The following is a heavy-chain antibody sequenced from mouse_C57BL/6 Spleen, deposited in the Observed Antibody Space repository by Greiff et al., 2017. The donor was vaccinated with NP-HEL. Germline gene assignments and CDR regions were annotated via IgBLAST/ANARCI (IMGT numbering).Heavy chain of an antibody. V-gene: IGHV1-53*01. CDR2: INPSNGGT. J-gene: IGHJ1*03. CDR3: ARCPLYYGSSYGYFDV. CDR1: GYTFTSYW. D-gene: IGHD1-1*01. Sequence: QVQLKQPGTELVKPGASVKLSCKASGYTFTSYWMHWVKQRPGQGLEWIGNINPSNGGTNYNEKFKSKATLTVDKSSSTAYMQLSSLTSEDSAVYYCARCPLYYGSSYGYFDVWGTGTTVTVSS.